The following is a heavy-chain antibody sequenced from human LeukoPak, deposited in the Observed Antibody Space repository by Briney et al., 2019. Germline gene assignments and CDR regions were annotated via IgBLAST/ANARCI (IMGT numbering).Heavy chain of an antibody. J-gene: IGHJ4*02. CDR3: ARDPDGYKFFDY. CDR1: GGSISTFF. V-gene: IGHV4-59*01. Sequence: SSETLSLTCTVSGGSISTFFWHWIRQPPGKGLEWLGYILDSGTTAYNPSLKRRVTMSIDTSKNQFSLNLTSVTAADTAVYFCARDPDGYKFFDYWGRGRPVTVSS. CDR2: ILDSGTT. D-gene: IGHD5-24*01.